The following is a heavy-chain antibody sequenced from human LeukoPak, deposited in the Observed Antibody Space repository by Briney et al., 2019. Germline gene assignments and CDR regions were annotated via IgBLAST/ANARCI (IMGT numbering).Heavy chain of an antibody. V-gene: IGHV1-2*02. J-gene: IGHJ4*02. CDR3: ASGPAWIQLGGY. CDR1: GYTFTGYY. CDR2: INPNSGGT. D-gene: IGHD5-18*01. Sequence: VSVKVSCKASGYTFTGYYMHWVRQAPGQGLEWMGWINPNSGGTNYAQKFQGRVTMTRDTSISTAYMELSSLRSEDTAVYYCASGPAWIQLGGYWGQGTLVTVSS.